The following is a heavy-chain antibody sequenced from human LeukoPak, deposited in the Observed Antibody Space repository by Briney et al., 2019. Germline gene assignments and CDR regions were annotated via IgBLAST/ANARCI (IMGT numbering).Heavy chain of an antibody. CDR3: ARKGGTAIVDY. Sequence: SETLSLTCTVSGXSISSYYWSWIRQPPGKGLEWIGYIYYSGSTNYNPSLKSRVTISVDTSKNQFSLKLSSVTAADTAVYYCARKGGTAIVDYWGQGTLVTVSS. CDR1: GXSISSYY. CDR2: IYYSGST. D-gene: IGHD5-18*01. V-gene: IGHV4-59*01. J-gene: IGHJ4*02.